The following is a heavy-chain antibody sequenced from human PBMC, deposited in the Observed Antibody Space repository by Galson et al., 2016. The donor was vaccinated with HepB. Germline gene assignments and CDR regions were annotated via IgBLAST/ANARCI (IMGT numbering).Heavy chain of an antibody. CDR1: RVSITTDGYA. Sequence: LSLTCAVSRVSITTDGYAWTWIRQAPGKGLEWIGYIFYGGNTYYKTSLKSRVTISLDTSKNHFSLKLTYVTAADTALYYCARDSGWGSFPLFYYFGLDVWGRGTTVIVSS. CDR3: ARDSGWGSFPLFYYFGLDV. CDR2: IFYGGNT. D-gene: IGHD3-10*01. J-gene: IGHJ6*02. V-gene: IGHV4-30-2*01.